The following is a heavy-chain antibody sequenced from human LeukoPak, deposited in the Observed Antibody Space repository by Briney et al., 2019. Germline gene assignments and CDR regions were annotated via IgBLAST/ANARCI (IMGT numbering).Heavy chain of an antibody. CDR3: AKVLVVAAFDY. J-gene: IGHJ4*02. Sequence: QPGGSLRLSCAPSGSTSSSYAMSWVPQAPGKGLEWVSAISGSGGSTYYADSVKGRFTISRDNSKNTLYLQMNSLRAEDTAVYYCAKVLVVAAFDYWGQGTLVTVSS. D-gene: IGHD2-15*01. V-gene: IGHV3-23*01. CDR2: ISGSGGST. CDR1: GSTSSSYA.